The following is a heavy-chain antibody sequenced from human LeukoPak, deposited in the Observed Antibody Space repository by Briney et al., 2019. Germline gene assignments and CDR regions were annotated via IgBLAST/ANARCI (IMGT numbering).Heavy chain of an antibody. V-gene: IGHV3-66*01. CDR3: ARDPGDYVDAFDI. CDR1: GISVSSNY. CDR2: IYSGGST. D-gene: IGHD4-17*01. Sequence: PGGSLRLSCAASGISVSSNYMSWVRQAPGKGLEWVSVIYSGGSTYYADSVKGRFTISRDNAKNSLYLQMNSLRAEDTAVYYCARDPGDYVDAFDIWGQGTMVTVSS. J-gene: IGHJ3*02.